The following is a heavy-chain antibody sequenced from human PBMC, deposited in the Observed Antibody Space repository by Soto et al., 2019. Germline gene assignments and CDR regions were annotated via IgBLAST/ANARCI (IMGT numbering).Heavy chain of an antibody. CDR1: GGTFSSYT. CDR3: ARDLQGDGPYVDY. CDR2: IIPILGIA. J-gene: IGHJ4*02. Sequence: ASVKVSCKASGGTFSSYTIGWVRQAPGQGLEWMGRIIPILGIANYAQKFQGRVTITADKSTSTAYMELSSLRSEDTAVYYCARDLQGDGPYVDYWGQGTLVTVSS. V-gene: IGHV1-69*04. D-gene: IGHD3-10*01.